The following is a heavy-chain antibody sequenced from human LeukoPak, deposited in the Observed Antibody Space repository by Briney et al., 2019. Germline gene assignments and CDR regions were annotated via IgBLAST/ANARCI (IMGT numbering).Heavy chain of an antibody. V-gene: IGHV3-15*01. J-gene: IGHJ5*02. CDR3: TTDEWELFRDWFDP. Sequence: PGGSLRLSCAASGFTFSNAWMSWVRQAPGKGLEWVGRIKSKTDGGTTDYAALVKGRFTISRDDSKNTLYLQMNSLKTEDTAVYYCTTDEWELFRDWFDPWGQGTLVTVSS. CDR2: IKSKTDGGTT. CDR1: GFTFSNAW. D-gene: IGHD1-26*01.